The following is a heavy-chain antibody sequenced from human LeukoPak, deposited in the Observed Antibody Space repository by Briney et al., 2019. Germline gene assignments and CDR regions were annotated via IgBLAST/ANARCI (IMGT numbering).Heavy chain of an antibody. J-gene: IGHJ4*02. D-gene: IGHD3-22*01. Sequence: SETLSLTCTVSGGSISSYYWSWIRRPAGKGLEWIGRIYTSGSTNYNPSLKSRVTISVDKSKNQFSLNLSSVTAADTAVYYCARGPFYYYDSSGYYNFDYWGQGALVTVSS. CDR3: ARGPFYYYDSSGYYNFDY. CDR2: IYTSGST. V-gene: IGHV4-4*07. CDR1: GGSISSYY.